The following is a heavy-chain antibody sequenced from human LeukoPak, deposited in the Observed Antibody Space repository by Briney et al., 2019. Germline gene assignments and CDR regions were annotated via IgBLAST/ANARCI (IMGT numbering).Heavy chain of an antibody. CDR3: ARGPSRYSSGD. V-gene: IGHV4-38-2*01. Sequence: KPSETLSLTCAVSGYSISSGYYWGWIRQPPGKGLEWIGSIYHSGSTYYNPSLKSRVTISVDTSKNQFSLKLSSVTAADTAVYYCARGPSRYSSGDWGQGTLVTVSS. D-gene: IGHD6-19*01. J-gene: IGHJ4*02. CDR2: IYHSGST. CDR1: GYSISSGYY.